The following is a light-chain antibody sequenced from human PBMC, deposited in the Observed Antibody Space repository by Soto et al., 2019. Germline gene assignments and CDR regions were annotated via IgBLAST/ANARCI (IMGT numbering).Light chain of an antibody. CDR2: DAS. CDR1: ENIYTSY. J-gene: IGKJ2*01. V-gene: IGKV3-20*01. Sequence: VLTQSPGTLSLSPGARATLSCRASENIYTSYVAWFQQRPGQPPRLLIYDASSRAAGVPDRFSGSGSGTDFTLTISRLEPEDFALYYCQCYGGSPPYTFGQGTKVEIK. CDR3: QCYGGSPPYT.